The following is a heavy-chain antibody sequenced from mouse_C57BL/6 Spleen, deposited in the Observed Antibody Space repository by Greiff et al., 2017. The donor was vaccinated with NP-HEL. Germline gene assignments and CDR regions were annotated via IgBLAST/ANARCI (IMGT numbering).Heavy chain of an antibody. Sequence: QVQLKQSGAELVKPGASVKISCKASGYAFSSYWMNWVKQRPGKGLEWIGQIYPGDGDTNYNGKFKGKATLTADKSSSTAYMQLSSLTSEDSAVYFCARREVNWEGADYWGQGTTLTVSS. CDR1: GYAFSSYW. CDR3: ARREVNWEGADY. V-gene: IGHV1-80*01. CDR2: IYPGDGDT. D-gene: IGHD4-1*01. J-gene: IGHJ2*01.